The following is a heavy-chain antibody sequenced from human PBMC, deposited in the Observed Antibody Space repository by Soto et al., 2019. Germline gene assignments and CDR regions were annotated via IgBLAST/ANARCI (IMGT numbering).Heavy chain of an antibody. V-gene: IGHV3-23*01. CDR2: ISGSGGST. D-gene: IGHD3-9*01. CDR1: GFTFSSYA. Sequence: EVQLLESGGGLVQPGGSLRLSCAASGFTFSSYAMSWVRQAPGKGLEWVSAISGSGGSTYYADSVKGRFTISRDNSKNSPSLHTNSPTAEGTAVDNCAKGSAYFSAFRRFDKWWQGTGVTASS. J-gene: IGHJ4*02. CDR3: AKGSAYFSAFRRFDK.